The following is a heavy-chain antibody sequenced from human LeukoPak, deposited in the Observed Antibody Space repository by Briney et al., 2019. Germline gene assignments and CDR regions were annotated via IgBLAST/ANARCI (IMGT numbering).Heavy chain of an antibody. CDR2: ISYDGSNK. D-gene: IGHD5-24*01. V-gene: IGHV3-30*18. CDR3: AKDIQLST. J-gene: IGHJ3*01. CDR1: GFTFSSYG. Sequence: PGGSLRLSCAASGFTFSSYGMHWVRQAPGKGLEWVAVISYDGSNKFYGDSVKGRFTISRDNSKNTLSLQMNSLRVEDTAIYYCAKDIQLSTWGLGTMVTVSS.